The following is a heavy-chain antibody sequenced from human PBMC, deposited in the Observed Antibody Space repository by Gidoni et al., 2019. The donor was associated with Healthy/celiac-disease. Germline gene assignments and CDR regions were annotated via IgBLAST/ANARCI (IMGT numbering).Heavy chain of an antibody. CDR3: ARESTIGYCSSTSCYAVGPWASNWFDP. CDR2: IIPIFGTA. CDR1: GVTVSSYA. D-gene: IGHD2-2*01. V-gene: IGHV1-69*01. J-gene: IGHJ5*02. Sequence: QVQPCAVWAEVKKPGSSVKVSCKASGVTVSSYAISWVRQAPRQGHEWMGGIIPIFGTAHYAQKFQGRVTITADESTSTADMALSSLRSEDTAVYYCARESTIGYCSSTSCYAVGPWASNWFDPWGQGTLVTVSS.